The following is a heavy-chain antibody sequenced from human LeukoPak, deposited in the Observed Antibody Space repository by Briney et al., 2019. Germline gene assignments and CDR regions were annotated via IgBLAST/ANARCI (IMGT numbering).Heavy chain of an antibody. V-gene: IGHV5-51*01. D-gene: IGHD3-3*01. Sequence: GESLKISCKGSGYSFTNYWIGWVRQMPGKGLEWMGFISPGDSDTRYSPSFQGQVTISADKSISTAYLQWSSLKASDTAMYYCARRGSGVVINDAFDIWGQGTMVTVSS. CDR1: GYSFTNYW. CDR3: ARRGSGVVINDAFDI. CDR2: ISPGDSDT. J-gene: IGHJ3*02.